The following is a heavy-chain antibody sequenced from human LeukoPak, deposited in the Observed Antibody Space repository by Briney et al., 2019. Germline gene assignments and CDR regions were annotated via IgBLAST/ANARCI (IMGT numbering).Heavy chain of an antibody. V-gene: IGHV4-39*07. CDR2: IYYSGST. D-gene: IGHD5-18*01. CDR1: GGSISSSSYY. CDR3: ARDSGGGYSYGYGYYYYGMDV. Sequence: SETLSLTCTVSGGSISSSSYYWGWIRQPPGKGLEWIGSIYYSGSTYYNPSLRSRVTISVDTSKSQFSLKLSSVTAADTAVYYCARDSGGGYSYGYGYYYYGMDVWGQGTTVTVSS. J-gene: IGHJ6*02.